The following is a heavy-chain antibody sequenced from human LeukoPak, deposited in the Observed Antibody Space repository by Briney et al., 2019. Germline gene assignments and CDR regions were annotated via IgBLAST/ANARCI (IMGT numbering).Heavy chain of an antibody. D-gene: IGHD6-19*01. CDR2: ISSNGGRT. Sequence: GGSLRLSCAASGFTFSNYAMHWVRQAPGKGLEYVSAISSNGGRTYYADSVKGRFTISRDNSKNTLYLQMSSLRAEDTAVYYCVRQGYSSGYDYWGQGSLVTVSS. CDR1: GFTFSNYA. V-gene: IGHV3-64D*09. J-gene: IGHJ4*02. CDR3: VRQGYSSGYDY.